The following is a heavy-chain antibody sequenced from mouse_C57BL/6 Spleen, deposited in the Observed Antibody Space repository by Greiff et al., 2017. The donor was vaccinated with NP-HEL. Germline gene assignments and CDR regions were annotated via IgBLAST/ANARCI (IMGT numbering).Heavy chain of an antibody. CDR2: IDPETGGT. CDR1: GYTFTDYE. Sequence: VQLQESGAELVRPGASVTLSCKASGYTFTDYEMHWVKQTPVHGLEWIGAIDPETGGTAYNQKFKGKAILTADKSSSTAYMELRSLTSEDSAVYYCTRRGYSNYDFDYWGQGTTLTVSS. D-gene: IGHD2-5*01. CDR3: TRRGYSNYDFDY. J-gene: IGHJ2*01. V-gene: IGHV1-15*01.